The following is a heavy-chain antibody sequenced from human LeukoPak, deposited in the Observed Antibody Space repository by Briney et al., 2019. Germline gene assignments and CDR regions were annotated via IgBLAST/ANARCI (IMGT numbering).Heavy chain of an antibody. D-gene: IGHD3-22*01. CDR1: GFTFSSYA. CDR2: ISGSGGST. CDR3: ARHQYYYDSSGYSD. V-gene: IGHV3-23*01. Sequence: GGSLRLSCAASGFTFSSYAMSWVRQAPGKGLEWVSAISGSGGSTYYADSVKGRFTISRDNAKNSLYLQMNSLRAEDTAVYYCARHQYYYDSSGYSDWGQGTLVTVSS. J-gene: IGHJ4*02.